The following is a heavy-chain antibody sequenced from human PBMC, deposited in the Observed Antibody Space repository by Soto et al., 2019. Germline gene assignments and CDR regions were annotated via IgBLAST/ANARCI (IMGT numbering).Heavy chain of an antibody. V-gene: IGHV1-3*01. J-gene: IGHJ3*01. CDR3: ARNIQRVRPRANDAFDV. CDR2: LNPDTGNT. Sequence: QVQLVQSGAELKKPGASVNISCTASGFTFSDNLINWVRQVPGQGLEWMGWLNPDTGNTRYSETFQGRVTISRHPSASIAYLELSGPENEATALYFCARNIQRVRPRANDAFDVWGQGTMITVSS. CDR1: GFTFSDNL. D-gene: IGHD6-6*01.